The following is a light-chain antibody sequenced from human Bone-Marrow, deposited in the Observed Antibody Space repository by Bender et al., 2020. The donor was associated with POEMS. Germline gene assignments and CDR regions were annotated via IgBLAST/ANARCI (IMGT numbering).Light chain of an antibody. CDR3: AAWEDSLNGWV. V-gene: IGLV1-44*01. Sequence: QSVLTQPPSASGTPGQRVTISCSGSSSNIGTNPVNWYQQLPGTAPKPLIYINNQRPSGVPDRLSGSKSGTSASLASSGLQSEDEADYYCAAWEDSLNGWVFGGGTKLTVL. J-gene: IGLJ3*02. CDR1: SSNIGTNP. CDR2: INN.